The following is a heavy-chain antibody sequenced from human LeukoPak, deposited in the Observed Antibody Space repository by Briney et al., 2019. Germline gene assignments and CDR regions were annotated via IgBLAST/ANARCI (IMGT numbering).Heavy chain of an antibody. CDR1: GYTFTSYG. CDR3: AREYSGYDRAHFDY. Sequence: GASVKVSCKASGYTFTSYGISWVRQAPGQGLEWMGWISAYNGNTNYAQKLQGRVTMTTNTSTSIAYMELRSLRSDDTAVYYCAREYSGYDRAHFDYWGQGTLVTVSS. J-gene: IGHJ4*02. V-gene: IGHV1-18*01. D-gene: IGHD5-12*01. CDR2: ISAYNGNT.